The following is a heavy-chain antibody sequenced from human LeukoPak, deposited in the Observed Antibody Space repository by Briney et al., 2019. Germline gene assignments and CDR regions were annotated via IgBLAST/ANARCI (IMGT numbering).Heavy chain of an antibody. J-gene: IGHJ5*02. D-gene: IGHD6-13*01. CDR2: IIDDGSVT. V-gene: IGHV3-43*02. Sequence: GGSLRLSCATSGFTFDDYAMHWVRQAPGKGLEWVSLIIDDGSVTYHADSVKGRFTISRDNSKNSLYLQMNSLRAEDTAFYYCAKGLGTRSNWLDPWGQGTLVTVSS. CDR1: GFTFDDYA. CDR3: AKGLGTRSNWLDP.